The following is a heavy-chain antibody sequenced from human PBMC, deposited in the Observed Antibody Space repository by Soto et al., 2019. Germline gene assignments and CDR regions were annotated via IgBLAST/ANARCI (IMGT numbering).Heavy chain of an antibody. Sequence: PGESLKISCKGSGYSFTSYWIGWVRQMPGKGLEWMGIIYPGDSDTRYSPSFQGQVTISADKSISTAYLQWSSLKASDTAMYYCSSHRTVPAAASYFDYWGQGTLVTVSS. CDR1: GYSFTSYW. D-gene: IGHD2-2*01. CDR2: IYPGDSDT. CDR3: SSHRTVPAAASYFDY. V-gene: IGHV5-51*01. J-gene: IGHJ4*02.